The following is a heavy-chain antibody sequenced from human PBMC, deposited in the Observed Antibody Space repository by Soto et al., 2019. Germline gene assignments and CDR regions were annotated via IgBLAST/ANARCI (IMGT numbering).Heavy chain of an antibody. CDR3: ARDSPYGDYGDWFVP. CDR1: GFTFSGHS. CDR2: ISSSSSIV. D-gene: IGHD4-17*01. V-gene: IGHV3-48*02. J-gene: IGHJ5*02. Sequence: EGQLVESGGGLVQPGGSLRLSCVASGFTFSGHSMNWVRQAPGKGLEWVAYISSSSSIVFYADSVKGRFTISRDNAKNSLYLQMNSLRDEDTAVYFCARDSPYGDYGDWFVPWGQGTLVTVSS.